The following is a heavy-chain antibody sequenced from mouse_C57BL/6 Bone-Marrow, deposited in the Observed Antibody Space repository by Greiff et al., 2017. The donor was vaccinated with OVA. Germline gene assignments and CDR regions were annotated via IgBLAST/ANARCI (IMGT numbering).Heavy chain of an antibody. V-gene: IGHV1-63*01. CDR3: ARGSLYYYGSSFAY. D-gene: IGHD1-1*01. Sequence: VQLQESGAELVRPGTSVKMSCKASGYTFTNYWIGWAKQRPGHGLEWIGDIYPGGGYTNYNEKFKGKATLTAEKSSSTAYMQFSSLTSEDSAIYYCARGSLYYYGSSFAYWGQGTLVTVSA. CDR2: IYPGGGYT. J-gene: IGHJ3*01. CDR1: GYTFTNYW.